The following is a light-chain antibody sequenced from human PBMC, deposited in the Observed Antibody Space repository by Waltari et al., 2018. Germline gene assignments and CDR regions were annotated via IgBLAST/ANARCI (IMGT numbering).Light chain of an antibody. J-gene: IGLJ3*02. V-gene: IGLV1-47*01. CDR1: SANIGSNS. CDR3: SSWDDSLSGLV. CDR2: RNS. Sequence: QSVVTQPPSASGTPRQRVTISCSGSSANIGSNSVYWYQHFPGTAPKVLIYRNSLRPSAVPDRFSGSKSSTSASLAISGLRSDDEAHYYCSSWDDSLSGLVFGGGTRLTVL.